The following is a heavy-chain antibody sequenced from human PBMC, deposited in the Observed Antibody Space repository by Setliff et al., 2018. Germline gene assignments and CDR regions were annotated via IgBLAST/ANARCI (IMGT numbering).Heavy chain of an antibody. D-gene: IGHD1-7*01. CDR1: GGTFSSYA. CDR2: IIPIFGTA. V-gene: IGHV1-69*13. Sequence: SVKVSCKASGGTFSSYAISWVRQAPGQGLEWMGGIIPIFGTANYAQKFQGRVTITADESTSTAYMELSSLRSADTAVYFCAREPGTYMGNDGFDVWGQGTVVTVSS. J-gene: IGHJ3*01. CDR3: AREPGTYMGNDGFDV.